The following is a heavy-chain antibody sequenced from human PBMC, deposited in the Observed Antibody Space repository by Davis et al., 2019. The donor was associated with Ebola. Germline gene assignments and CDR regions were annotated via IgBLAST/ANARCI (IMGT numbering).Heavy chain of an antibody. J-gene: IGHJ6*04. D-gene: IGHD6-6*01. CDR1: GFTFSNAW. CDR2: IRSKTDGGTI. V-gene: IGHV3-15*01. CDR3: ATEVEYSRISAKLDV. Sequence: GESLKISCAASGFTFSNAWMSWVRQAPGKGLEWVGRIRSKTDGGTIDYAAPVKGRFTISRDDSKNTLYLQMNSLKTEDTAVYYCATEVEYSRISAKLDVWGKGTTVTVSS.